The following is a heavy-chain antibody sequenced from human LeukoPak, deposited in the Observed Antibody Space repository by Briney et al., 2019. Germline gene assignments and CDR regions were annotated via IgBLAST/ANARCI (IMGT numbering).Heavy chain of an antibody. CDR2: IYTSGST. Sequence: PSETLSLTCTVSGGSISSYYWSWIRQPAGKGLEWIGRIYTSGSTNYNPSLKSRVTMSVDTSKNQFSLKLSSVTAADTAVYYCARELTIFGVVMDWFDPWGQGTLVTVSS. V-gene: IGHV4-4*07. CDR1: GGSISSYY. J-gene: IGHJ5*02. D-gene: IGHD3-3*01. CDR3: ARELTIFGVVMDWFDP.